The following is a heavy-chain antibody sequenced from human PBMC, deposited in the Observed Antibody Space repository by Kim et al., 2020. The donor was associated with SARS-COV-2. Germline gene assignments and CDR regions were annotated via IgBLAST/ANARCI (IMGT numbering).Heavy chain of an antibody. D-gene: IGHD3-10*01. CDR3: ARDPRALMGAFDI. CDR2: IYYSGST. V-gene: IGHV4-31*03. Sequence: SETLSLTCTVSGGSISSGGYYWSWIRQHPGKGLEWIGYIYYSGSTYYNPSLKSRVTISVDTSKNQFSLKLSSVTAADTAVYYCARDPRALMGAFDIWGQGTMVTVSS. CDR1: GGSISSGGYY. J-gene: IGHJ3*02.